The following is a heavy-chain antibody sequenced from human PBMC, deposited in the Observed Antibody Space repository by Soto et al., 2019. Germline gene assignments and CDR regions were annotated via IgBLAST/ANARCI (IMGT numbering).Heavy chain of an antibody. CDR3: ARDPVWGDFWSGLHAFDI. CDR2: ISSSSSTI. V-gene: IGHV3-48*01. Sequence: GGSLRLSCAASGFTFRDYGMHWVRQAPGKGLEWVSYISSSSSTIYYADSVKGRFTISRDNAKNSLYLQMNSLRAEDTAVYYCARDPVWGDFWSGLHAFDIWGQGTMVTVSS. J-gene: IGHJ3*02. D-gene: IGHD3-3*01. CDR1: GFTFRDYG.